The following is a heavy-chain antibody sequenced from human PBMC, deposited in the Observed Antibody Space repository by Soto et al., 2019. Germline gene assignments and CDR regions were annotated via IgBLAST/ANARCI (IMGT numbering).Heavy chain of an antibody. V-gene: IGHV1-69*06. Sequence: QVQLVQSGAEVKKPGSSVKVSCKASGGTFSSYASSWVRQAPGQGLEWMGGIIPIFGTANYGQKFQGRVTITADKSTSTAYMELSSLRSEDTAVYYCASTVTPPHYLDYWGQGTLVTVSS. D-gene: IGHD4-4*01. CDR3: ASTVTPPHYLDY. CDR2: IIPIFGTA. CDR1: GGTFSSYA. J-gene: IGHJ4*02.